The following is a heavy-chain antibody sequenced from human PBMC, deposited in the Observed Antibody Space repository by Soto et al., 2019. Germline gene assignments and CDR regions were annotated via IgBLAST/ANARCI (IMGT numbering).Heavy chain of an antibody. D-gene: IGHD2-21*02. V-gene: IGHV4-59*01. CDR2: IYYSGST. CDR1: GGSISSYY. J-gene: IGHJ4*02. CDR3: ARSYCGGYCDGRVRYYFDF. Sequence: HVQLQESGPGLVKPSETLSLTCTVSGGSISSYYWSWIRQPPGKGLEWSGYIYYSGSTNYNPSIKRRVTLSVDTSTNQLSLKLSSVTAADTAVYYCARSYCGGYCDGRVRYYFDFWGQGNLVTVSS.